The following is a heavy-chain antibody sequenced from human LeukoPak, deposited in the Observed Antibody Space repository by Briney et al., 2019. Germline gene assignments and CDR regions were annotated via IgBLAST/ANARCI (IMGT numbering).Heavy chain of an antibody. CDR2: ISSSSSYI. D-gene: IGHD6-13*01. Sequence: PGGSLRLSCAASGFTFSSYSMNWVRQAPGKGLEWVSSISSSSSYIYYADSVKGRFTISRDNAKNSLYLQMNRLRAEDTAVYYCARDQRAAAGTMDYWGQGTLVTVSS. CDR3: ARDQRAAAGTMDY. CDR1: GFTFSSYS. J-gene: IGHJ4*02. V-gene: IGHV3-21*01.